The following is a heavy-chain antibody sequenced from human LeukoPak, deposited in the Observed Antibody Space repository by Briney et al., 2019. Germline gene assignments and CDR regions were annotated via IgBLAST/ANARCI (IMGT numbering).Heavy chain of an antibody. V-gene: IGHV4-30-2*01. CDR2: IYHSGST. CDR3: ARLYYDFPLYSFDY. Sequence: SQTLSLTCAVSGGSISSGGYSWSWIRQPPGRGLEWIGYIYHSGSTYYNPSLKSRVTISVDRSKNQFSLKLSSVTAADTAVYYCARLYYDFPLYSFDYWGQGTLVTVSS. D-gene: IGHD3-3*01. CDR1: GGSISSGGYS. J-gene: IGHJ4*02.